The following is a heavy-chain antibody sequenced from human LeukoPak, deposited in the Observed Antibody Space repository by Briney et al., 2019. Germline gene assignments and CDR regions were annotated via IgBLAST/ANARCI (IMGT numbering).Heavy chain of an antibody. J-gene: IGHJ4*02. CDR1: GFTFTGHS. CDR3: AREKQSGGTPFDY. CDR2: VAYDEKTI. V-gene: IGHV3-30*04. D-gene: IGHD1-26*01. Sequence: GGSLRLSCVASGFTFTGHSMHWVRQAPGKGLEWVAVVAYDEKTIFYADSLKGRFTVSRDNSKNTVYLQMNSLRDEDTAVYYCAREKQSGGTPFDYWGQGSLVTVSS.